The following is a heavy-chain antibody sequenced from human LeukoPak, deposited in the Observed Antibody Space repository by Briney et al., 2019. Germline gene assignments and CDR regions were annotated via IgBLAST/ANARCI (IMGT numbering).Heavy chain of an antibody. Sequence: GESLKISCKGSGYSFATYWIGWVRQMPGKGLEWMGIIYPGDSDTRYSPSFQGQVTISAERSMNTAYMQWSSLKASDTAMYYCARQAGWEQWLVGPYYFDYWGQGTLVTVSS. CDR1: GYSFATYW. V-gene: IGHV5-51*01. J-gene: IGHJ4*02. CDR3: ARQAGWEQWLVGPYYFDY. D-gene: IGHD6-19*01. CDR2: IYPGDSDT.